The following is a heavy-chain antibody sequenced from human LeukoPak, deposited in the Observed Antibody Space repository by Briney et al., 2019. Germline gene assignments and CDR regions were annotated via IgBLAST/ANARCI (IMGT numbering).Heavy chain of an antibody. CDR2: ISSSSGAI. D-gene: IGHD1-1*01. Sequence: GGSLRLSCTASGFSFSSYTMNWVRQAPGKGLEWVSYISSSSGAIYYADSVKGRFTISRDNAESSLYLQMNSPRAEDTAVYYCARDRYLGLDYWGQGTLVTVSS. CDR3: ARDRYLGLDY. V-gene: IGHV3-48*01. CDR1: GFSFSSYT. J-gene: IGHJ4*02.